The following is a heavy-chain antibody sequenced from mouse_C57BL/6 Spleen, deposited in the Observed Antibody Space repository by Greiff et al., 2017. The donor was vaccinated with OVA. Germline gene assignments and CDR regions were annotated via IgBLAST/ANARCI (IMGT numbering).Heavy chain of an antibody. Sequence: QVQLQQPGAELVRPGTSVKLSCKASGYTFTSYWMHWVKQRPGQGLEWIGVIDPSDSYTNYNQKFKGKATLTVDKSSSTAYMQLSSLTSEDSAVEDYASGSDGGYYCAVDYGGQGTTVTVSS. J-gene: IGHJ4*01. CDR3: ASGSDGGYYCAVDY. D-gene: IGHD2-13*01. V-gene: IGHV1-59*01. CDR1: GYTFTSYW. CDR2: IDPSDSYT.